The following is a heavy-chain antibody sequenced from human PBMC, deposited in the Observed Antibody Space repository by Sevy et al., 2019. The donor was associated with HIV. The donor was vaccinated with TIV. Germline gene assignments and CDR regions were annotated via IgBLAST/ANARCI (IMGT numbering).Heavy chain of an antibody. CDR3: ARRGVAATIDY. J-gene: IGHJ4*02. CDR1: GGSISSSSYY. V-gene: IGHV4-39*01. Sequence: SETLSLTCTVSGGSISSSSYYWGWIRQPPGKGLEWIGSIYYSGSTYYNPSLKSRVTISVDTSKNQFSLRLSSVTAADTAVYYCARRGVAATIDYWGQGTLVTVSS. CDR2: IYYSGST. D-gene: IGHD2-15*01.